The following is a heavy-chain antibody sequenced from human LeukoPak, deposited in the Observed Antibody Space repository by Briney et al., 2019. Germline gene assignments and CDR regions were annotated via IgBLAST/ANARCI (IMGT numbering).Heavy chain of an antibody. CDR1: GYTFTGYY. J-gene: IGHJ5*02. V-gene: IGHV1-2*02. CDR3: ARGIYDGRGKWFDP. Sequence: ASVKVSCKASGYTFTGYYIHWVRQAPGQGLDWMGWINPNSGGTNFAQNFQDRVTMTRDTSISTVYMELSRLRSDDTAIYYCARGIYDGRGKWFDPWGQGTLVTVSS. CDR2: INPNSGGT. D-gene: IGHD3-16*01.